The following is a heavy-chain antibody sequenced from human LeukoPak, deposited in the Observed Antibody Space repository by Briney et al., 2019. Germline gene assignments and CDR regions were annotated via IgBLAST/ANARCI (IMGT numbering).Heavy chain of an antibody. V-gene: IGHV4-34*01. D-gene: IGHD5-18*01. CDR1: GGSFSGYY. Sequence: SETLSLTCAVYGGSFSGYYWSWLRQPPGKGLEWIGEINHSGSTKYNPSLKSRVTISVDTSKNQFSLKLSSVTAADTAVYYCARGLHYYSYGFGYWGQGTLVTVSS. CDR3: ARGLHYYSYGFGY. J-gene: IGHJ4*02. CDR2: INHSGST.